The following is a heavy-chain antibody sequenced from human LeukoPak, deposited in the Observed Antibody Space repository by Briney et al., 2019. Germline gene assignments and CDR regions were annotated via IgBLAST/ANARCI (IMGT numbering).Heavy chain of an antibody. CDR1: GYTFTSYA. V-gene: IGHV1-3*01. CDR3: ASLPLPDSYYFDY. J-gene: IGHJ4*02. CDR2: INAGNGNT. Sequence: ASVKVSCKASGYTFTSYAMHWVRQAPGQRLEWMGWINAGNGNTKYSQKFQGRVTITRDTSASTAYMELRSLRSDDTAVYYCASLPLPDSYYFDYWGQGTLVTVSS.